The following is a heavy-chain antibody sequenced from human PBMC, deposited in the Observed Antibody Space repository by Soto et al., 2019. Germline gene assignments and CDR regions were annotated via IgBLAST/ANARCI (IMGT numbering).Heavy chain of an antibody. D-gene: IGHD2-2*01. CDR1: GFTFSDYY. Sequence: GGSLRLSCAASGFTFSDYYMSWIRQAPGKGLEWVSYISSSGSTIYYANSGKGRFTNSRENAENSSYLQMNSLRADDTAVYYCARVGFPGYCSSTSCYQLTYYYMDVWGKGTTVTVSS. CDR3: ARVGFPGYCSSTSCYQLTYYYMDV. V-gene: IGHV3-11*01. J-gene: IGHJ6*03. CDR2: ISSSGSTI.